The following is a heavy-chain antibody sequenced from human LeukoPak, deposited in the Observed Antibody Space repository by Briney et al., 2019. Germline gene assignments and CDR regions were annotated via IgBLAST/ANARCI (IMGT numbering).Heavy chain of an antibody. J-gene: IGHJ4*02. V-gene: IGHV3-30*18. CDR2: ISYDGSNK. D-gene: IGHD4-17*01. CDR3: AKDVYGDYGGLDY. Sequence: GALRLSCAASGFTFSSYGMHWVRPAPGKGLEWVAVISYDGSNKYYADSVKGRFTISKDNSKNTLYLQMNSLRAEDTAVYYCAKDVYGDYGGLDYWGQGTLVTVSS. CDR1: GFTFSSYG.